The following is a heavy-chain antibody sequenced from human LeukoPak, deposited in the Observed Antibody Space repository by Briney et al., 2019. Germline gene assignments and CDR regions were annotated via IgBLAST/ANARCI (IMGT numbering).Heavy chain of an antibody. V-gene: IGHV3-7*01. CDR3: AGHYYDSSGYKHAFDI. CDR2: IKQDGSEK. CDR1: GFTFSSYW. J-gene: IGHJ3*02. Sequence: GGSLGLSCAASGFTFSSYWMSWVRQAPGKGLEWVANIKQDGSEKYYVDSVKGRFTISRDNAKNSLYLQMNSLRAEDTAVYYCAGHYYDSSGYKHAFDIWGQGTMVTVSS. D-gene: IGHD3-22*01.